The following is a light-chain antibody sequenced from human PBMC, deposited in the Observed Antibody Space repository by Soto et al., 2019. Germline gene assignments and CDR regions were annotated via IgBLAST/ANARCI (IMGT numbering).Light chain of an antibody. CDR2: AAS. Sequence: DIQMTQSQSSLSASVGDRVTITCRASQTIDRYLNWFQQKSGRAPKLLMNAASTLRSGVPSRFSASGSGTDFTLTISSLQPEDYATYYCQQSYNAPFNFGPGTNVDVK. CDR3: QQSYNAPFN. V-gene: IGKV1-39*01. J-gene: IGKJ3*01. CDR1: QTIDRY.